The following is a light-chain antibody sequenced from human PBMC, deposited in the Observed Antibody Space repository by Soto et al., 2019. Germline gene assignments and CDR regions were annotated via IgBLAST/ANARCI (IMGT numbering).Light chain of an antibody. CDR2: DAS. Sequence: AIPLTQPPSSLSASVGDRVTITCRASQGISSALAWYQQKPGKAPKLLIYDASSFESGVPPRFSGSGSATDFTLTISSLQPEDFATYDGQQFNSYPSTCGQGTRLEIK. J-gene: IGKJ5*01. CDR3: QQFNSYPST. V-gene: IGKV1-13*02. CDR1: QGISSA.